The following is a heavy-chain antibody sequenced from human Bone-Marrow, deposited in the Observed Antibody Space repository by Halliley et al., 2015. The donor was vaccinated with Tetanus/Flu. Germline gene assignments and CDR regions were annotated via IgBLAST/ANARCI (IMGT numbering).Heavy chain of an antibody. D-gene: IGHD3-22*01. CDR3: AKGIEYYYESSGLSGMDV. CDR2: ISGCGGTT. Sequence: ISGCGGTTNYAASVKGRFTISRANSKNTPYLQMNSLRAEDTAVYYCAKGIEYYYESSGLSGMDVWGQGTTVTVSS. J-gene: IGHJ6*02. V-gene: IGHV3-23*01.